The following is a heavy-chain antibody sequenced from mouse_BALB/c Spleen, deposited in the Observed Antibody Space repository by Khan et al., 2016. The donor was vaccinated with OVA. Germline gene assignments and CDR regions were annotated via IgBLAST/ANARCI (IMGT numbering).Heavy chain of an antibody. CDR3: ERGGQWLRRGGGNSDY. J-gene: IGHJ2*01. Sequence: QVQLKESGPELVRPGESVKISCKGSGFTFTDYAMHWVKQSHAKSLEWIGVISIYYDNIYYNQKFTRKATMTVNKSSSTSDVELARMTSEDTAIYYCERGGQWLRRGGGNSDYWGQGTTLTVSS. CDR1: GFTFTDYA. V-gene: IGHV1S137*01. CDR2: ISIYYDNI. D-gene: IGHD2-2*01.